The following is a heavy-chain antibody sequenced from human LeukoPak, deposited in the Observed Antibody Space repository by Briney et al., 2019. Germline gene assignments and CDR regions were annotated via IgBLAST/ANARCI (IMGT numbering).Heavy chain of an antibody. D-gene: IGHD6-13*01. CDR2: ISAYNGNT. J-gene: IGHJ4*02. CDR3: AREHSSSWDQFDY. Sequence: GASVKVSCKAFGYTFISYGLNWVRQAPGQGLEWMGWISAYNGNTNYAQKFQGRVTMTRDTSTSTVYMELSSLRSDDTAVYYCAREHSSSWDQFDYWGQGTLVTVSS. CDR1: GYTFISYG. V-gene: IGHV1-18*01.